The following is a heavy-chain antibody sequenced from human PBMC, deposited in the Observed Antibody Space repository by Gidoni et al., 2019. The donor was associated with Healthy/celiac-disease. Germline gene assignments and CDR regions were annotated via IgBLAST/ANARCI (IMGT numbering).Heavy chain of an antibody. V-gene: IGHV1-2*02. CDR1: GYTLTGYY. CDR2: INANSGRT. J-gene: IGHJ6*02. D-gene: IGHD5-12*01. Sequence: QVQLVQSGAEVKKPGASVKVSCKASGYTLTGYYMHWVRQAPGQGLEWIGWINANSGRTNYAQKFQGRVTMTSDTSISTAYMELSRLRSDDTAVDYCALRGREDYYYYGMDVWGQGTTVTVSS. CDR3: ALRGREDYYYYGMDV.